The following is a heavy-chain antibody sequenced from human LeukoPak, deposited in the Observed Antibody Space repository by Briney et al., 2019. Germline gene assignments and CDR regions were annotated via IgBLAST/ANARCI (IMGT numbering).Heavy chain of an antibody. J-gene: IGHJ4*02. CDR1: GFTFSSYW. CDR3: ARDNLPEPHDY. Sequence: GGSLRLSCAASGFTFSSYWMHWVRQAPGKGLVWVSRINTDGSSTSYADSVKGRFTISRDNAKNSLYLQMNSLRVEDTAVYYCARDNLPEPHDYWGQGTLVTVSS. V-gene: IGHV3-74*01. D-gene: IGHD1-14*01. CDR2: INTDGSST.